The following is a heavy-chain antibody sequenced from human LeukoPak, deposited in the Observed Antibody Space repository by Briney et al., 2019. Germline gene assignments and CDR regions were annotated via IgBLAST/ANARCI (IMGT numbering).Heavy chain of an antibody. V-gene: IGHV4-59*12. J-gene: IGHJ6*02. D-gene: IGHD3-16*01. CDR2: IYYSGST. CDR1: GGSISSYY. CDR3: ASAAAGGYYYGMDV. Sequence: PSETLSLTCTVSGGSISSYYWSWIRQPPGKGLEWIGYIYYSGSTNYNPSLKSRVTISVDTSKNQFSLKLSSVTAADTAVYYCASAAAGGYYYGMDVSGQGTTVTVSS.